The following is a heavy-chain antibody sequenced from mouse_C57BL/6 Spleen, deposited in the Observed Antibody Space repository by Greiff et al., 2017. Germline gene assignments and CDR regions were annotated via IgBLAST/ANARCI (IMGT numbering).Heavy chain of an antibody. J-gene: IGHJ2*01. CDR1: GYSFTDYN. CDR2: INPNYGTT. Sequence: EVHLVESGPELVKPGASVKISCKASGYSFTDYNMNWVKQSNGKSLEWIGVINPNYGTTSYNQKFKGKATLTVDQSSSTAYMQLNSLTSEDSAVYYCARSITTVVANDYWGQGTTLTVSS. CDR3: ARSITTVVANDY. D-gene: IGHD1-1*01. V-gene: IGHV1-39*01.